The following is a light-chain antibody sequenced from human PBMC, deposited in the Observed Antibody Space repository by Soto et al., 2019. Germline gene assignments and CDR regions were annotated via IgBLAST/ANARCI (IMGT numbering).Light chain of an antibody. CDR3: QTWGTGFQF. Sequence: QPVLTQSPSASGSLGASVKLTCTLSSGHSSSAIAWHQQQPEKGPRYLMKLTSDGSHTKGDGIPDRFSGSSSGAERYLTISSLQSEDEADYYCQTWGTGFQFFGGGTKLTVL. CDR1: SGHSSSA. J-gene: IGLJ2*01. CDR2: LTSDGSH. V-gene: IGLV4-69*01.